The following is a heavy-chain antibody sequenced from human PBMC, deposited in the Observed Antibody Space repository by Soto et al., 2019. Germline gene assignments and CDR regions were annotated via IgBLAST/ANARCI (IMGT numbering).Heavy chain of an antibody. CDR3: ARFLARRGYYYGMDV. CDR2: IYPGDSDT. D-gene: IGHD6-6*01. CDR1: GYSFTSYW. J-gene: IGHJ6*02. Sequence: PGESLKISCKGSGYSFTSYWIGWVRQMPGKGLEWMGIIYPGDSDTRYSPSFQGQVTISADKSISTAYLQWSSLKASDTAMYYCARFLARRGYYYGMDVWGQGTTVTVSS. V-gene: IGHV5-51*01.